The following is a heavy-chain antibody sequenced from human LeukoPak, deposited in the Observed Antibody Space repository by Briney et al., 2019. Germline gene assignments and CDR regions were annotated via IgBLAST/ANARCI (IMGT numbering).Heavy chain of an antibody. CDR2: IRYDGSNK. CDR1: GFTFSSYG. CDR3: AKGFSSLATFFDY. Sequence: GSLRLSCAASGFTFSSYGMHWVRQAPGKGLEWVAFIRYDGSNKYYADSVKGRFTISRDNSKNTLYLQMKSLRAEDTAVYYCAKGFSSLATFFDYWGQGTLVTVSS. V-gene: IGHV3-30*02. D-gene: IGHD2-2*01. J-gene: IGHJ4*02.